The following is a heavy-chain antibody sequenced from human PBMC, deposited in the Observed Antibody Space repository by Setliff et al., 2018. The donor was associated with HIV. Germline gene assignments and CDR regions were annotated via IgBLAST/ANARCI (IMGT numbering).Heavy chain of an antibody. D-gene: IGHD3-10*01. CDR3: ARDYYGSGSYFILDY. Sequence: ASVKVSCKASGYTFTSYFLHWVRQAPGQGLEWMGIINPNDGATTYAQKFEGRVTMTSDTSTSTAYMELRSLRSDDTAVYYCARDYYGSGSYFILDYWGPGTLVTVSS. J-gene: IGHJ4*02. CDR2: INPNDGAT. V-gene: IGHV1-46*01. CDR1: GYTFTSYF.